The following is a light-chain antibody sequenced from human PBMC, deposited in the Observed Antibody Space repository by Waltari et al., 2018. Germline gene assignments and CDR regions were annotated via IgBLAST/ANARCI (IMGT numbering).Light chain of an antibody. V-gene: IGLV1-40*01. CDR2: GSS. Sequence: QSVLTQPPSVSGAPGQRVTIACPGSGSNIGAGYDVHWYQQVPRAAPKPLIYGSSSRPLGVPDRFFGSTSGTSASLAIIGLQAEDEADYYCQSYDITLRVVFGGGTKLTVL. CDR1: GSNIGAGYD. J-gene: IGLJ3*02. CDR3: QSYDITLRVV.